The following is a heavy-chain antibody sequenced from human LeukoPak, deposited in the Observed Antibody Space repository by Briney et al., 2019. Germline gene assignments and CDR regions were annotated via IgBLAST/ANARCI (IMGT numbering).Heavy chain of an antibody. J-gene: IGHJ4*02. CDR1: GFTFSSYA. CDR2: ISGSGGST. CDR3: AKEDSPTYYYDSSGGPVDY. Sequence: PGGSLRLSCAASGFTFSSYAMSWVRQAPGKGLEWVSAISGSGGSTHYADSVKGRFTISRDNSKNTLYLQMNSLRAEDTAVYYCAKEDSPTYYYDSSGGPVDYWGQGTLVTVSS. V-gene: IGHV3-23*01. D-gene: IGHD3-22*01.